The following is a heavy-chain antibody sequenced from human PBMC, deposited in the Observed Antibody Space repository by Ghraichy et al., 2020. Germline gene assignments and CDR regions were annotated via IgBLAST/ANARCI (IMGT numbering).Heavy chain of an antibody. D-gene: IGHD5-18*01. J-gene: IGHJ4*02. CDR3: ARDPAPDTPGDY. CDR1: GYSISSGYY. V-gene: IGHV4-38-2*01. Sequence: SQTLSLTCAVSGYSISSGYYWGWIRQPPGKGLEWIGSIYHSGSTYYNPSLKSRVTISVDTSKNQFSLKLSSVTAADTAVYYCARDPAPDTPGDYWGQGTLVTVSS. CDR2: IYHSGST.